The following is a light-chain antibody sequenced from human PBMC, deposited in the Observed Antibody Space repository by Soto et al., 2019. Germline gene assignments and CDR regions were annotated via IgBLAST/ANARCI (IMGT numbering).Light chain of an antibody. J-gene: IGLJ1*01. CDR1: SSDVGGYNF. CDR2: EVT. Sequence: QSALTQPASVSGSPGQSITISCTGTSSDVGGYNFVSWYQQHPGKAPKLIIYEVTHRPSGVSNRFSGSKSGNTASLTISGLQAEDEADYYCSSYTSDWGVFGTGTKLTVL. CDR3: SSYTSDWGV. V-gene: IGLV2-14*01.